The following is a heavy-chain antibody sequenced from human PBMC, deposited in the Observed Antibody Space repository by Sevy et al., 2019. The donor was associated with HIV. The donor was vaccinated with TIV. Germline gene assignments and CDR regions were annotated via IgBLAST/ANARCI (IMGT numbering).Heavy chain of an antibody. CDR3: ASSRYSSGYPYYFDY. Sequence: GESLKISCKGSGYSFTSYWIGWVRQMPGKGLEWMGIIYPGDSDTRYSPSFQGQVTISADKSISTAYLQWSSLKASDTAMYYCASSRYSSGYPYYFDYWGQGTLVTVPS. CDR2: IYPGDSDT. J-gene: IGHJ4*02. CDR1: GYSFTSYW. V-gene: IGHV5-51*01. D-gene: IGHD3-22*01.